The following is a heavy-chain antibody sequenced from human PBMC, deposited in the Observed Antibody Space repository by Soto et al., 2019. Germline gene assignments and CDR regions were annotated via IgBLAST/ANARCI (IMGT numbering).Heavy chain of an antibody. Sequence: SETLSLTCNVSGGSISSYYWSWIRQPPGKGLEWIGYIYYSGSTNYNPSLKSRVTISVDTSKNQFSLKLSSVTAADTAVYYCARGVAAAGTSYYYMDVWGKGTTVTVSS. CDR1: GGSISSYY. V-gene: IGHV4-59*01. CDR2: IYYSGST. J-gene: IGHJ6*03. D-gene: IGHD6-13*01. CDR3: ARGVAAAGTSYYYMDV.